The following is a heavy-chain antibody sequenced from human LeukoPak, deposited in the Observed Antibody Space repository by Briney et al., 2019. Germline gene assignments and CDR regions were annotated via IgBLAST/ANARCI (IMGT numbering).Heavy chain of an antibody. CDR2: ISSSGSTI. V-gene: IGHV3-48*03. J-gene: IGHJ6*02. D-gene: IGHD3-22*01. Sequence: GGSLRLSCAASGFTFSSYEMNWVRQAPGKGLEWVSYISSSGSTICYADSMKGRFTISRDNAKNSLYLQMNSLRAEDTAVYYCARAYYYDSSGYINYYGMDVWGQGTTVTVSS. CDR3: ARAYYYDSSGYINYYGMDV. CDR1: GFTFSSYE.